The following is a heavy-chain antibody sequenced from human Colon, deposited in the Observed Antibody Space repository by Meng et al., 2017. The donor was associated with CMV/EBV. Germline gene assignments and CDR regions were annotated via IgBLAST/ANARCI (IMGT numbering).Heavy chain of an antibody. CDR3: VRGHYDGA. CDR1: GFTFSSYA. V-gene: IGHV3-23*01. J-gene: IGHJ4*03. CDR2: ISGSGGST. Sequence: GESLKISCAASGFTSGFTFSSYAMNWVRQAPGKGLEWVSGISGSGGSTNYADSVKGRFTISRDNSKNTLYLQMNSLRAEDTAVYYCVRGHYDGAWGHGTLVTVSS. D-gene: IGHD3-16*01.